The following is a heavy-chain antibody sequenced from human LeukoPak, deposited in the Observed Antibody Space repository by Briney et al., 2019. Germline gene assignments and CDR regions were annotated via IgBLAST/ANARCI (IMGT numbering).Heavy chain of an antibody. V-gene: IGHV4-4*07. CDR1: GGSISNYY. Sequence: PSETLSLTCSVSGGSISNYYWSWIRQPAGKGLEWIGRIYTSASTNYNPSLKSRVTLSLDASKNQFSLRLSSLTAADTAVYYCARGRYCSATICSGGDAFDIWGQGTVVTVSS. CDR3: ARGRYCSATICSGGDAFDI. J-gene: IGHJ3*02. CDR2: IYTSAST. D-gene: IGHD5-24*01.